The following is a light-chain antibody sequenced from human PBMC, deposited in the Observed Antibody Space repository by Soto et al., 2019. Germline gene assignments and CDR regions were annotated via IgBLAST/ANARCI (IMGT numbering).Light chain of an antibody. CDR2: DAS. CDR3: QQYNSYSRT. J-gene: IGKJ1*01. V-gene: IGKV1-5*01. Sequence: DIKMTQSPSTLSASVRDRVTITCRASQSISSWLAWYQQKPGKAPKLLIYDASSLESGVPSRFSGSGSGTEFTLTISSLQPDDFATYYCQQYNSYSRTFGQGTKVDI. CDR1: QSISSW.